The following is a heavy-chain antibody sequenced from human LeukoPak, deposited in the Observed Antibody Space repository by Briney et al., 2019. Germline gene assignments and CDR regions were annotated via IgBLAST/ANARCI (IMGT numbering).Heavy chain of an antibody. V-gene: IGHV3-23*01. Sequence: GGSLRLSCAASGFTFSTYAMSWVRQAAGKGLEWVSLISGSGGGTYYADSVKGRFTISRDNSNNSLFVQMNSLRAEDTAVYFCAKSRSGSANWALQIFDNWGQGTLVTVSS. J-gene: IGHJ4*02. CDR3: AKSRSGSANWALQIFDN. CDR2: ISGSGGGT. D-gene: IGHD1-1*01. CDR1: GFTFSTYA.